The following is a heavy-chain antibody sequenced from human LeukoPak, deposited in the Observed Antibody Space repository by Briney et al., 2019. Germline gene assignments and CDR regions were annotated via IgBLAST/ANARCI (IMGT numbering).Heavy chain of an antibody. D-gene: IGHD6-13*01. Sequence: GESLKISCEGSGYTFTTYWLAWVRQMPGKGLAWMAIIYAGNSDTRYSPSFQGQVTISADKSISTAYLQWSSLKASDTAMYYCARQGYTSSWYAYWGQGTLVTVSS. CDR3: ARQGYTSSWYAY. CDR2: IYAGNSDT. CDR1: GYTFTTYW. J-gene: IGHJ4*02. V-gene: IGHV5-51*01.